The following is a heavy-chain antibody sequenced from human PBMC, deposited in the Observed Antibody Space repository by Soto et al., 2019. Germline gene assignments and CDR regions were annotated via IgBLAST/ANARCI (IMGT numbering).Heavy chain of an antibody. CDR1: GDSVSSSSVA. J-gene: IGHJ6*02. Sequence: SQTLSLTCVISGDSVSSSSVAWNWVRQSPSRGLEWLGRTYYRSRWYSDFAVSVRGRIVINTDTSKNQFSLQLNSVTPEDTAVYFCARSEEDSDYYYYGLDVWGQGTTVTVSS. D-gene: IGHD2-15*01. CDR3: ARSEEDSDYYYYGLDV. V-gene: IGHV6-1*01. CDR2: TYYRSRWYS.